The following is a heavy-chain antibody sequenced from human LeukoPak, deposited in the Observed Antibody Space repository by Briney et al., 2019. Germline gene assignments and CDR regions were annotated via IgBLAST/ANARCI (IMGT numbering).Heavy chain of an antibody. J-gene: IGHJ4*02. CDR3: ATYCSSTSCQQPFDY. V-gene: IGHV3-21*01. Sequence: GGSLRLSCAASGFTFSSYSMNWVLQAPGKGLEWVSSISSSSSYIYYADSVKGRFTISRDNAKNSLYLQMNSLRAEDTAVYYCATYCSSTSCQQPFDYWGQGTLVTVSS. D-gene: IGHD2-2*01. CDR1: GFTFSSYS. CDR2: ISSSSSYI.